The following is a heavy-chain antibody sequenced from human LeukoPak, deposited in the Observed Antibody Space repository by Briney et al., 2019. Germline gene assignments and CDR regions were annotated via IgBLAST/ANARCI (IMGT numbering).Heavy chain of an antibody. Sequence: GGSLRLSCAASGFTFSSYGMHWVRQAPGKGLEWVAFIRYDGSNKYYADSVKGRFTISRDNSKNTLYLQMNSLRAEDTAVYYCAKEGHYDPGAFDIWGQGTMVTVSS. D-gene: IGHD4-17*01. CDR2: IRYDGSNK. J-gene: IGHJ3*02. V-gene: IGHV3-30*02. CDR1: GFTFSSYG. CDR3: AKEGHYDPGAFDI.